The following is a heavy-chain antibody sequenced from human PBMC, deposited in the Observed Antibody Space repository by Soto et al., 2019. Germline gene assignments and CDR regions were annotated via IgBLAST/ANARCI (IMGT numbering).Heavy chain of an antibody. V-gene: IGHV3-23*01. D-gene: IGHD2-2*01. Sequence: EVQLLESGGDLVQPGGSLRLSCAASGFTFSDYPMSWVRQAPGKGLEWVSGISGSGGSTYYAASVKGRFTISRDNSKNTLYLQMNSLRAEDTAVYYCAKTVVPAAILEYYFDVWGQGTLVTVSS. CDR1: GFTFSDYP. CDR3: AKTVVPAAILEYYFDV. J-gene: IGHJ4*02. CDR2: ISGSGGST.